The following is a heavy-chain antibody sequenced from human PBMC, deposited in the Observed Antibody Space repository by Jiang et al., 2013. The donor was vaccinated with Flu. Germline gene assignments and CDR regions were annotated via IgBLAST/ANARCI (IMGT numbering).Heavy chain of an antibody. V-gene: IGHV3-30*18. Sequence: VQLVESGGGVVQPGRSLRLSCAASGFSFSNYAMHWVRQAPGKGLEWVAVIFFDGSNQFYADSVKGRFTISRDNSKNILYLQMNSLRAEDTAVYYCAKDPRYCTSSSCYTGLCYFDYWGQGTPVTVSS. D-gene: IGHD2-2*02. CDR1: GFSFSNYA. CDR3: AKDPRYCTSSSCYTGLCYFDY. J-gene: IGHJ4*02. CDR2: IFFDGSNQ.